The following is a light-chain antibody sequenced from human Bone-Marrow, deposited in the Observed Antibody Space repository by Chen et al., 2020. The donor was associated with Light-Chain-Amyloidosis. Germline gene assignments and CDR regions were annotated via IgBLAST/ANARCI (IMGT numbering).Light chain of an antibody. Sequence: NFMLTQPHSVSESPGKTVIISCTRSIGNIATNYVQWYQQRPGSSPTTVIYADDQIPSGVPDRYAGSIDRSSNAAALTSAGLKTEDEADDYCQAYKGSSQGGSGGGTKLTVL. J-gene: IGLJ3*02. CDR2: ADD. V-gene: IGLV6-57*01. CDR3: QAYKGSSQGG. CDR1: IGNIATNY.